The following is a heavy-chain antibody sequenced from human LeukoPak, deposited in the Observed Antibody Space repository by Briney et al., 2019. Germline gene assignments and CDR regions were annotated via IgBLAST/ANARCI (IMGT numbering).Heavy chain of an antibody. J-gene: IGHJ3*02. V-gene: IGHV3-23*01. D-gene: IGHD4-17*01. CDR3: AKDPNGDYVGAFDS. CDR2: ISASGDYT. CDR1: GFTFSAYA. Sequence: GGSLRLPCAASGFTFSAYAVIWVRQAPGKGLEWVSAISASGDYTHYADSVKGRFDISRDNSKNTVYLQMSSLRAEDAALYYCAKDPNGDYVGAFDSWGQGTTVIVSS.